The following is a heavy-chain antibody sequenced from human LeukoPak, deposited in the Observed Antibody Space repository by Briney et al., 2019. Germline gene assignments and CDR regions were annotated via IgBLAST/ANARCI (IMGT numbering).Heavy chain of an antibody. J-gene: IGHJ4*02. CDR2: ISSGSGVST. V-gene: IGHV3-23*01. CDR1: GFPFTNYA. Sequence: GGSLRLSCAASGFPFTNYAMSWVRQAPGKGLEWVSTISSGSGVSTYYADPVKGRFTISRDNSKNTLYLQMNSLRAEDTAVYYCARGNWNYVVYYFDYWGQGTLVTVSS. D-gene: IGHD1-7*01. CDR3: ARGNWNYVVYYFDY.